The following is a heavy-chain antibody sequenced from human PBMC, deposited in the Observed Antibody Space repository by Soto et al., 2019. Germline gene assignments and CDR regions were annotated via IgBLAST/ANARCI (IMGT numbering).Heavy chain of an antibody. V-gene: IGHV3-30*03. Sequence: GSNKYYADSVKGRFTISRDYSKNTLYLQMNSLRAEDTAVYYCARHPGYCSGSSCYGYYTMDVWGQGTTVTVSS. CDR2: GSNK. J-gene: IGHJ6*02. CDR3: ARHPGYCSGSSCYGYYTMDV. D-gene: IGHD2-2*01.